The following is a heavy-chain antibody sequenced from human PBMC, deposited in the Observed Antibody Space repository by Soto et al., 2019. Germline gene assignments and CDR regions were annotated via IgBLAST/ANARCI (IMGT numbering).Heavy chain of an antibody. CDR1: GGSISSGDYY. J-gene: IGHJ4*02. CDR2: IYYSGST. CDR3: TRVLYDSSGYYLDY. V-gene: IGHV4-30-4*01. Sequence: SETLSLTCTVSGGSISSGDYYWSWIRQPPGKGLEWIGYIYYSGSTYYNPSLKSRVTISVDTSKNQFSLKLSSVTAADTAVYYCTRVLYDSSGYYLDYWGQGTLVTVSS. D-gene: IGHD3-22*01.